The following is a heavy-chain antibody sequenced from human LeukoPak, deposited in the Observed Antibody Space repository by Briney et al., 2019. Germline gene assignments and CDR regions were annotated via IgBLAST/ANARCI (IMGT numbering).Heavy chain of an antibody. V-gene: IGHV3-48*03. Sequence: PGGSLRLSCAASGFTFSSYEMNWVRQAPGKGLEWVSYISSSGSTIYYADSVKGRFTISRDNAKNSLYLQMNSLRAEDTAVYYCARYTGSGSYYNFFYYYGMDVWGQGTTVTVSS. CDR2: ISSSGSTI. J-gene: IGHJ6*02. D-gene: IGHD3-10*01. CDR3: ARYTGSGSYYNFFYYYGMDV. CDR1: GFTFSSYE.